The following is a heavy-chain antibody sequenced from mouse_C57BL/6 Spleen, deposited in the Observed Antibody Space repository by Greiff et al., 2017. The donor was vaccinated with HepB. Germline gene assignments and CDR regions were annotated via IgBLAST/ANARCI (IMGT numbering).Heavy chain of an antibody. CDR2: IYPGDGDT. Sequence: QVQLQQSGPELVKPGASVKISCKASGYAFSSSWMNWVKQRPGKGLEWIGRIYPGDGDTNYNGKFKGKATLTADKSSSTAYMQLSSLTSEDSAVYFCARWGYGSSSYFDYWGQGTTLTVSS. V-gene: IGHV1-82*01. J-gene: IGHJ2*01. CDR1: GYAFSSSW. CDR3: ARWGYGSSSYFDY. D-gene: IGHD1-1*01.